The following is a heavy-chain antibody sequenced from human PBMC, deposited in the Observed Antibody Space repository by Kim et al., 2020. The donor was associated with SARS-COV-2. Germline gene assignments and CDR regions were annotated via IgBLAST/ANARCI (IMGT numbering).Heavy chain of an antibody. D-gene: IGHD3-10*01. V-gene: IGHV1-18*01. J-gene: IGHJ4*02. Sequence: YAQRRQGRVTMTTDTSASTAYVELRSLRSDDTAVYYCARDSQFGGGLFDYWGQGTLVTVSS. CDR3: ARDSQFGGGLFDY.